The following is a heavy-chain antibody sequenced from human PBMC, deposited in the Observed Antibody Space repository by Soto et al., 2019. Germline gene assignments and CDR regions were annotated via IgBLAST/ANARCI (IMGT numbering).Heavy chain of an antibody. CDR3: AKDLWGSSWTNYYYCGMDV. CDR2: ISYDGSNK. D-gene: IGHD6-13*01. V-gene: IGHV3-30*18. CDR1: GFTFSSYG. J-gene: IGHJ6*02. Sequence: QVQLVESGGGVVQPGRSLRLSCAASGFTFSSYGMHWVRQAPGKGLEWVAVISYDGSNKYYADSVKGRFTISRDNSKNTLDLQMNSLSAEDTAVYYCAKDLWGSSWTNYYYCGMDVWGQGTTVTVSS.